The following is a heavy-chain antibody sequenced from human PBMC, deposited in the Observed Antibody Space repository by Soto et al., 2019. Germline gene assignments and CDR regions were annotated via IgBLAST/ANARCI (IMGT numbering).Heavy chain of an antibody. V-gene: IGHV3-23*01. D-gene: IGHD4-17*01. CDR2: ISGSGGST. CDR1: GFTFSSYA. Sequence: EVQLLESGGGLVQPGGSLRLSCAASGFTFSSYAMSWARQAPGKGLEWVSAISGSGGSTYYADSVKGRFTISRDNSKNTLYLQMNSLRVEDTAVYYCAKGQFDYGDLFDYWGQGTLVTVSS. J-gene: IGHJ4*02. CDR3: AKGQFDYGDLFDY.